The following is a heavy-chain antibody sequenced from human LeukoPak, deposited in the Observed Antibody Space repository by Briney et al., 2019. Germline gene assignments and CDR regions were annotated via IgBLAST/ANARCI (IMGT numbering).Heavy chain of an antibody. CDR2: INPSGGST. J-gene: IGHJ6*03. Sequence: ASVKVSCKASGYTFTSYYMHWVRQAPGQGLEWMGIINPSGGSTSYAQKFQGRVTMTRDMSTSTVYMELSSLRSEDTAVYYCARAGYSSSWGTYYYYYYYMDVWGKGTTVTVSS. V-gene: IGHV1-46*01. CDR3: ARAGYSSSWGTYYYYYYYMDV. D-gene: IGHD6-13*01. CDR1: GYTFTSYY.